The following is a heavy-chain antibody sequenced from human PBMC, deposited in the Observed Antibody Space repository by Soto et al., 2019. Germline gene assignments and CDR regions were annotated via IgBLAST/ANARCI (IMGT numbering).Heavy chain of an antibody. Sequence: GGSLRLSCAAFGFTFSSYWMSWVRQAPGKGLEWVANIKQDGSEKYYVDSVKGRFTISRDNAKNSLYLQMNSLRAEDTAVYYCARDRQRLSMLEPSDYYGMDVWGQGTTVTVSS. J-gene: IGHJ6*02. CDR1: GFTFSSYW. CDR3: ARDRQRLSMLEPSDYYGMDV. D-gene: IGHD2-8*01. V-gene: IGHV3-7*01. CDR2: IKQDGSEK.